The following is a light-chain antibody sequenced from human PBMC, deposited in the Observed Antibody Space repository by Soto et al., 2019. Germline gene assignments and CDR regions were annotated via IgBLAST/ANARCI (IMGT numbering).Light chain of an antibody. CDR1: SSNIGSNT. Sequence: QSVLTQPPSASGTPGQRVTISCSGSSSNIGSNTVNWYQQLPRTAPKLLIYSNNQRPSGVPDRISGSKSGTSASLAISGLPSEDEADYYCAAWDDSLNGPVFGTGTNVTVL. J-gene: IGLJ1*01. V-gene: IGLV1-44*01. CDR3: AAWDDSLNGPV. CDR2: SNN.